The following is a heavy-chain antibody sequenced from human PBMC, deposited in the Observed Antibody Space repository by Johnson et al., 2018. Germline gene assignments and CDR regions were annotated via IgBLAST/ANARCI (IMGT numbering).Heavy chain of an antibody. D-gene: IGHD2-21*01. CDR3: ARDVSCGGSSFYI. CDR2: ISSSSSYI. J-gene: IGHJ3*02. Sequence: VQLVQSGGGLVKPGGSLRLSCAASGFTFSSYSMNWVRQAPGKGLEWVSSISSSSSYIYYADSVKGRFTIARDNAKNSLYLQMNSLRAEDTAVYYCARDVSCGGSSFYIWGQGTMVTVSS. CDR1: GFTFSSYS. V-gene: IGHV3-21*01.